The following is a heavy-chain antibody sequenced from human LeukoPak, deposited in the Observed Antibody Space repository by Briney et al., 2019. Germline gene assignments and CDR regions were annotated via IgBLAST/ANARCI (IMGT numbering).Heavy chain of an antibody. Sequence: SETLSLTCAVYGGSFSGYYWSWIRQPPGKGLEWIGEINHSGSTNYNPSLKSRVTISVDTSKNQISLKLSSVTAADTAVYYCARGTTMVRGVADYWGQGTLVTVSS. CDR2: INHSGST. CDR1: GGSFSGYY. CDR3: ARGTTMVRGVADY. V-gene: IGHV4-34*01. J-gene: IGHJ4*02. D-gene: IGHD3-10*01.